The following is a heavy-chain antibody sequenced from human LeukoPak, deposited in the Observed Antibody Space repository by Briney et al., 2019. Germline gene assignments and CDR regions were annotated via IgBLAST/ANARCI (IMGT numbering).Heavy chain of an antibody. J-gene: IGHJ5*02. CDR2: IYYSGST. V-gene: IGHV4-59*08. CDR1: GGSISSYY. Sequence: SETLSLTCTVSGGSISSYYWSWIRQPPGKGLEWIGYIYYSGSTNYNPSLKSRVTISVDTSKNQFSLKLSSVTAADTAVYYCARSFGSGYNWFDPWGQGTLVTASS. CDR3: ARSFGSGYNWFDP. D-gene: IGHD3-16*01.